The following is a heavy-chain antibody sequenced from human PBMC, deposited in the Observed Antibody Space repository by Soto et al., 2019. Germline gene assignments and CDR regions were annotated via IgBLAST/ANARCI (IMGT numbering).Heavy chain of an antibody. J-gene: IGHJ4*02. CDR2: IYYSGST. Sequence: KPSETLSLTCTVSGGSISSGGYYWSWIRQHPGKGLEWIGYIYYSGSTYYNPSLKSRVTISVDTSKNQFSLKLSSVTAADTAVYYCARTQHYFYDSSGYYYVPYWGQGTLVTVSS. CDR3: ARTQHYFYDSSGYYYVPY. V-gene: IGHV4-31*03. D-gene: IGHD3-22*01. CDR1: GGSISSGGYY.